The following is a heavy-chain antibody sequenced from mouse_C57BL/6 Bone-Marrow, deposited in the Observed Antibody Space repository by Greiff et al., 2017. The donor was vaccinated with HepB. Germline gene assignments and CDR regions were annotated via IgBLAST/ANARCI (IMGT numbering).Heavy chain of an antibody. CDR3: TREGSSTGTDY. Sequence: EVKLMESGEGLVKPGGSLKLSCAASGFTFSSYAMSWVRQTPEKRLEWVAYISSGGDYIYYADTVKGRFTISRDNARNTLYLQMSSLKSEDTAMYYCTREGSSTGTDYWGQGTTLTVSS. J-gene: IGHJ2*01. CDR1: GFTFSSYA. D-gene: IGHD4-1*02. V-gene: IGHV5-9-1*02. CDR2: ISSGGDYI.